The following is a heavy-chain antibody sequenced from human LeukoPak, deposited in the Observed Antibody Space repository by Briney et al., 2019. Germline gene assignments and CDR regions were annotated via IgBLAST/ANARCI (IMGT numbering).Heavy chain of an antibody. J-gene: IGHJ3*02. D-gene: IGHD3-22*01. Sequence: PSETLSLTCTVSGGSISSSSYYWCWIRQPPGKGLEWIGSIYYSGSTYYNPSLKSRVTISVDTSKNQFSLKLSSVTAADTAVYYCAGPISSGYYYVVIRDAFDIWGQGTMVTVSS. CDR2: IYYSGST. CDR1: GGSISSSSYY. V-gene: IGHV4-39*01. CDR3: AGPISSGYYYVVIRDAFDI.